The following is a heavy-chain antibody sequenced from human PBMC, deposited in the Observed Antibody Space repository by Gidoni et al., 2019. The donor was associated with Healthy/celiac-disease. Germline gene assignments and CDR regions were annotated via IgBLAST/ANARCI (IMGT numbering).Heavy chain of an antibody. V-gene: IGHV3-30*18. D-gene: IGHD3-22*01. J-gene: IGHJ4*02. CDR3: AKDLTGYYDLRGYFDY. CDR1: GFTFSSYG. Sequence: QVQLVESGGGVVQPGRSLRLSCAASGFTFSSYGMHWVRQAPGKGLEWVAVISYDGSNKYYADSVKGRFTISRDNSKNTLYLQMNSLRAEDTAVYYCAKDLTGYYDLRGYFDYWGQGTLVTVSS. CDR2: ISYDGSNK.